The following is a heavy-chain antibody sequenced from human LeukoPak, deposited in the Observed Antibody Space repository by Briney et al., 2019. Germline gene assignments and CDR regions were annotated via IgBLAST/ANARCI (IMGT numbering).Heavy chain of an antibody. CDR1: GFTFSIYS. V-gene: IGHV3-30*02. CDR3: AKEMATVTNYYFDY. D-gene: IGHD5-24*01. J-gene: IGHJ4*02. CDR2: IRYDGSNK. Sequence: GGSLRLSCAASGFTFSIYSMNWVRQAPGKGLEWVAFIRYDGSNKYYADSVKGRFTISRDNSKNTLYLQMNSLRAEDTAVYYCAKEMATVTNYYFDYWGQGTLVTVSS.